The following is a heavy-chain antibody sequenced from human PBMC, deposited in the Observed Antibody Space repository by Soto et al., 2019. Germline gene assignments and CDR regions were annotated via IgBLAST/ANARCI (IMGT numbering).Heavy chain of an antibody. D-gene: IGHD3-10*01. CDR1: GFTFSSYW. Sequence: GGSLRLSCAASGFTFSSYWMHWVRQAPGKGLGWFSRINSDVSSTSYADSVKGRFTISKDNAKNTLYLQMNSLRAEDTAVYYCAFMVRGVIIPTYGMDVWGQGTTVTVSS. V-gene: IGHV3-74*01. J-gene: IGHJ6*02. CDR3: AFMVRGVIIPTYGMDV. CDR2: INSDVSST.